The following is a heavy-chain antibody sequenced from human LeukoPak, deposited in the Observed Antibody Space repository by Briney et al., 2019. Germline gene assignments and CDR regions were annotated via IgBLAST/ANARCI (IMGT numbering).Heavy chain of an antibody. CDR1: GYTFTSYD. CDR3: ARGPPLRIAAAGTAAYY. J-gene: IGHJ4*02. Sequence: ASVKVSCKASGYTFTSYDINWVRQATGQGLEWMGWMNPNSGNTGYAQKFQGRVTITRNTSISTAYMEPSSLRSEDTAVYYCARGPPLRIAAAGTAAYYWGQGTLVTVSS. CDR2: MNPNSGNT. V-gene: IGHV1-8*03. D-gene: IGHD6-13*01.